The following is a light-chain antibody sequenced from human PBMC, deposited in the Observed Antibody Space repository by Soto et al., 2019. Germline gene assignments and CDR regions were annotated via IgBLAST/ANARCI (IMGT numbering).Light chain of an antibody. J-gene: IGKJ1*01. Sequence: EIVLTQSPGTLSLSLGDRATLSCRASRTVSNSYLAWYQQKPGQAPRLLIYGTSSRATGIPDRFSGSGSGTDFTLTINRLEPEDFVIYYCQQYGSSPWTFGQGTKVDIK. CDR2: GTS. CDR1: RTVSNSY. CDR3: QQYGSSPWT. V-gene: IGKV3-20*01.